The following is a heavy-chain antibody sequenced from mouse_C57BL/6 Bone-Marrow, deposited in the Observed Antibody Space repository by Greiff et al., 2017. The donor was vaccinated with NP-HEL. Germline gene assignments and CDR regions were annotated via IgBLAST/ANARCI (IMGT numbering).Heavy chain of an antibody. D-gene: IGHD1-1*01. CDR2: ISSGSSTI. CDR3: ARPDYYGSSYDDWYFDV. Sequence: EVHLVESGGGLVKPGGSLKLSCAASGFTFSDYGMHWVRQAPEKGLEWVAYISSGSSTIYYADTVKGRFTISRDNAKNTLFLQMTSLRSEDTAMYYCARPDYYGSSYDDWYFDVWGTGTTVTVSS. J-gene: IGHJ1*03. CDR1: GFTFSDYG. V-gene: IGHV5-17*01.